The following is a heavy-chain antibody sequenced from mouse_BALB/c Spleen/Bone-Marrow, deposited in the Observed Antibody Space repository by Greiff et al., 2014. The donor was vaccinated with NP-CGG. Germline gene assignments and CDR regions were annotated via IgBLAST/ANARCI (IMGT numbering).Heavy chain of an antibody. CDR3: ARGLLRLYYAMDY. Sequence: LEESGAELMKPGASVKISCKATGYTFSSYWIEWVKQRPGHGLEWIGEILPGSGSTNYNEKFKGKATFTAAKSSNTAYMHLSRLTSEDSAVYCCARGLLRLYYAMDYWGQGTSVTVSS. D-gene: IGHD1-2*01. CDR1: GYTFSSYW. J-gene: IGHJ4*01. CDR2: ILPGSGST. V-gene: IGHV1-9*01.